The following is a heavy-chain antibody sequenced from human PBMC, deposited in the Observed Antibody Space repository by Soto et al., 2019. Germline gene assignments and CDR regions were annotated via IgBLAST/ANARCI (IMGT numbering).Heavy chain of an antibody. CDR3: ARRWGEGRVDY. J-gene: IGHJ4*02. V-gene: IGHV4-4*02. CDR1: GGSISSSNW. Sequence: QVQLQESGPGLVKPSGTLSLTCAVSGGSISSSNWWSWVRQPPGKGLEWIGEIYHSGNTNYNPSLKSLVTMAVDKSRNQFPLKLSSVSAADPVVYYCARRWGEGRVDYWGQGTLVTVSS. CDR2: IYHSGNT. D-gene: IGHD3-10*01.